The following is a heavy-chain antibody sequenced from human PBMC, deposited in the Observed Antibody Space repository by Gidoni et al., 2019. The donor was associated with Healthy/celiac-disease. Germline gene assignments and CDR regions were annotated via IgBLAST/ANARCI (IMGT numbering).Heavy chain of an antibody. V-gene: IGHV3-48*02. Sequence: EVQLVESGGGLVQPGGSLSLSCAASGFPFSSYSMNWVRQAPGKGLEWVSYISSSSSTIYYADSVKGRFTISRDNAKNSLYLQMNSLRDEDTAVYYCARDNPSSYDTAGQWGQGTLVTVSS. CDR1: GFPFSSYS. CDR2: ISSSSSTI. D-gene: IGHD3-9*01. J-gene: IGHJ4*02. CDR3: ARDNPSSYDTAGQ.